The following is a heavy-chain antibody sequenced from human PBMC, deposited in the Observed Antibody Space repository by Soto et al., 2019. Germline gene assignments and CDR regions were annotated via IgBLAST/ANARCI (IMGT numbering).Heavy chain of an antibody. J-gene: IGHJ4*02. Sequence: PSESLCLTCTVYCVSISSGGCYWGWIRQPPGKGLEWIGYIYYSGNTYFNPSLKSRVTLSVDTSKNQFSLNLSSVTAADTAVYYCVRYCSTTKCPFDYWGQGTLVTVSS. CDR1: CVSISSGGCY. D-gene: IGHD2-2*01. CDR2: IYYSGNT. V-gene: IGHV4-30-4*01. CDR3: VRYCSTTKCPFDY.